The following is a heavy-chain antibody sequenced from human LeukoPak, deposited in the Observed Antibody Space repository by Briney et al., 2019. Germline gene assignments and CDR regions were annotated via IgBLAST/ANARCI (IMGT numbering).Heavy chain of an antibody. CDR1: SYSITSGYY. V-gene: IGHV4-38-2*02. D-gene: IGHD6-19*01. CDR2: IYNSGST. J-gene: IGHJ4*02. Sequence: SGTLSLTCAVSSYSITSGYYWGWIRQPPGKGLEWIGSIYNSGSTSYNPSLKSRVTISVDTSKNQFSLRLSSVSAADTAVYYCARDRGSSAWYDFDYWGQGTLVTVSS. CDR3: ARDRGSSAWYDFDY.